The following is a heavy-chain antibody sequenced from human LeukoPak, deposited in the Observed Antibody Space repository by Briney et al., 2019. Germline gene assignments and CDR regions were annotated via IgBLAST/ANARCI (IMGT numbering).Heavy chain of an antibody. CDR3: VREIEANWFDP. D-gene: IGHD2-21*01. CDR2: IYYSGST. CDR1: GXSISSYY. J-gene: IGHJ5*02. Sequence: SETLSLTCTVSGXSISSYYWSWIRQPPGKGLEWIGCIYYSGSTNYNPSLKSRVTISVDTSKNHFSLKLSSVTAADTAMYYCVREIEANWFDPWGQGTLVTVSS. V-gene: IGHV4-59*01.